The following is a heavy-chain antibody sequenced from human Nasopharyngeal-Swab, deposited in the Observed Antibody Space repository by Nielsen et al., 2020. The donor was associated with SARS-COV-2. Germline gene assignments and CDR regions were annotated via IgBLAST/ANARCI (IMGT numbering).Heavy chain of an antibody. CDR1: GFTFSTYD. CDR3: ARVRGGSYQAAFDI. CDR2: IGIAGDP. D-gene: IGHD1-26*01. V-gene: IGHV3-13*05. J-gene: IGHJ3*02. Sequence: GESLKISCAASGFTFSTYDMHWVRQVTGKGLEWVSAIGIAGDPYYAGSVKGRFTISRENAKNSLYLQMNSLRAEDTAVYYCARVRGGSYQAAFDIWGQGTMVTVSS.